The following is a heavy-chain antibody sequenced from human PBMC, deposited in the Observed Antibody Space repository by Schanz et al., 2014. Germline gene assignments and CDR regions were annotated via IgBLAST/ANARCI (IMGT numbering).Heavy chain of an antibody. D-gene: IGHD3-10*01. CDR3: PADLWFGAVWGVW. Sequence: DVQLLESGGGLVQPGGSLRLSCAASGFTLNNAWMNWVRQAPGKGLQWVARIKSKTDGGTRDYAAPVKGRFTISTDDSKNAVCLQRNSLQTEDPAVYYCPADLWFGAVWGVWWGQGTLVTVSS. CDR1: GFTLNNAW. J-gene: IGHJ4*02. CDR2: IKSKTDGGTR. V-gene: IGHV3-15*01.